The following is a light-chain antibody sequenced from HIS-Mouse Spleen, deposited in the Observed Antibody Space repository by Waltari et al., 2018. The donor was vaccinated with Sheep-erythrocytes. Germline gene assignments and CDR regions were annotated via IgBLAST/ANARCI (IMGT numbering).Light chain of an antibody. Sequence: QSALTQPPSASGSPGQSVTISCTGTSSDGGGYNYVPWYQQHPGKAPKLMIYEVSKRPSGVPDSFSGSKSGNTASLTVSGLQAEDEADYYCSSYAGSNNWVFGGGTKLTVL. CDR1: SSDGGGYNY. CDR2: EVS. CDR3: SSYAGSNNWV. J-gene: IGLJ3*02. V-gene: IGLV2-8*01.